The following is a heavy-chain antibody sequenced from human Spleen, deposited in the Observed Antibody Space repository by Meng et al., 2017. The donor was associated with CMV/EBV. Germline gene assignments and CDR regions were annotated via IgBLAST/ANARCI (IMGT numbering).Heavy chain of an antibody. CDR2: LKSDGSST. J-gene: IGHJ6*02. CDR1: GFTFSSYW. D-gene: IGHD4-17*01. Sequence: GGSLRLSCAAFGFTFSSYWMHWVRQVPGKGLVWVSRLKSDGSSTSYADSVKGRFTISRDNAKNTLYLQMNSLRAEDTAVYYCAREGTVNERPRYSYGMDVWGQGATVTVSS. CDR3: AREGTVNERPRYSYGMDV. V-gene: IGHV3-74*01.